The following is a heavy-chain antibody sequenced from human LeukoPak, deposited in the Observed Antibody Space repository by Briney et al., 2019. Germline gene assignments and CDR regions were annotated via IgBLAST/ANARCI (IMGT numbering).Heavy chain of an antibody. Sequence: GGAPRLSFAAPGINLCKYSMSWVRPAPGEGVEWVSTISGSGVTTHYADSVKGRFTISRDNAKNTLFLQMDSLRAEDTAVYYCAKILEIYYESLDYWGQGTLVTVSS. CDR3: AKILEIYYESLDY. CDR1: GINLCKYS. J-gene: IGHJ4*02. V-gene: IGHV3-23*01. CDR2: ISGSGVTT. D-gene: IGHD1-26*01.